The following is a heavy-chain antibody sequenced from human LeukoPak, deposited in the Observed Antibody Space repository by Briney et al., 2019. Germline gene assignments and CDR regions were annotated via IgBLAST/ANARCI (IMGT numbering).Heavy chain of an antibody. CDR3: ATDRWYTMNI. J-gene: IGHJ6*02. V-gene: IGHV3-74*01. D-gene: IGHD4-23*01. CDR1: GVPFSAYW. Sequence: PGGSLRLSCAASGVPFSAYWMHWVRQVPGKGRAWVSHISSAGSVIVYSDSVKGRFTISRDNAKNTLYLQMNSLRLDDTAVYYCATDRWYTMNIWGQGTTVTVSS. CDR2: ISSAGSVI.